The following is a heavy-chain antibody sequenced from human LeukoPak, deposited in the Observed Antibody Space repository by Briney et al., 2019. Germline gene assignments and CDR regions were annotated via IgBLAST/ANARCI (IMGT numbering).Heavy chain of an antibody. J-gene: IGHJ4*02. CDR2: IWYDGSNK. V-gene: IGHV3-33*01. D-gene: IGHD4/OR15-4a*01. CDR3: AREGLWCSSRVWYYFDY. CDR1: GFTFSSYG. Sequence: GGSLRLSCAASGFTFSSYGMHWVRQAPGKGLEWVAVIWYDGSNKYYADSVKGRFTISRDNSKNTLYLQMNSLRAEDTAVYYCAREGLWCSSRVWYYFDYWGQGTLVTVSS.